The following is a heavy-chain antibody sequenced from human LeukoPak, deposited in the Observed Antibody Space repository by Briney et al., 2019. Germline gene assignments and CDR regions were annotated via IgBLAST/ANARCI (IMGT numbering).Heavy chain of an antibody. CDR2: MNPNSGNT. CDR1: GYTFTSYD. D-gene: IGHD2-15*01. Sequence: ASVKVSCKASGYTFTSYDINWVRQATGQGLEWMGWMNPNSGNTGYAQKFQGRVTMTRNTSISTAYMELSSLRSEDTAVYYCARDWGPVVVADDWGQGTLVTVSS. V-gene: IGHV1-8*01. CDR3: ARDWGPVVVADD. J-gene: IGHJ4*02.